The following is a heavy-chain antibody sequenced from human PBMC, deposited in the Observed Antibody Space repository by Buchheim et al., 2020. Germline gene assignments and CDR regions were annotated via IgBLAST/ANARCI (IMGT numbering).Heavy chain of an antibody. Sequence: QVQLVQSGAEVKKPGASVKVSCKAPGYSFSSYGISWVRQAPGQGLEWMGWVSAYNGNTNYAQKLQGRFTMTTDTSTSTAYMELRSLRSDDTAVYYRARAGIVVVVAATHDYFDYWGQGTL. CDR1: GYSFSSYG. CDR3: ARAGIVVVVAATHDYFDY. D-gene: IGHD2-15*01. V-gene: IGHV1-18*01. CDR2: VSAYNGNT. J-gene: IGHJ4*02.